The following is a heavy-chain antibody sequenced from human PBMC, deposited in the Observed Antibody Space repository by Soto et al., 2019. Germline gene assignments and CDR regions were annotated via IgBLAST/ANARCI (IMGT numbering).Heavy chain of an antibody. V-gene: IGHV4-59*08. CDR1: GGYICSYY. CDR3: ARHGVATITAYYYYMDV. J-gene: IGHJ6*03. Sequence: SESLSLTCTVSGGYICSYYWSWIRQPPGKGLEWIGYIYYSGSTNYNPSLKSRVTISVDTSKNQFSLKLSSVTAADTAVYYCARHGVATITAYYYYMDVWGKGTTVTVSS. CDR2: IYYSGST. D-gene: IGHD5-12*01.